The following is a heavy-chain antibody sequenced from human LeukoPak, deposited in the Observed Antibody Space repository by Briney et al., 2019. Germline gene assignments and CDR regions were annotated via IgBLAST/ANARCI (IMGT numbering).Heavy chain of an antibody. CDR3: ARVAYFGSD. CDR2: ISYSGST. D-gene: IGHD3-10*01. CDR1: GVSVSSGSYY. V-gene: IGHV4-61*01. J-gene: IGHJ4*02. Sequence: SETLSLTCSVSGVSVSSGSYYWSWTRQPPGKGMEWIGHISYSGSTNYSPSLKSPVTISVDTCKNQFSLRLTSVTAADTAVYYCARVAYFGSDWGQGTLVTVSS.